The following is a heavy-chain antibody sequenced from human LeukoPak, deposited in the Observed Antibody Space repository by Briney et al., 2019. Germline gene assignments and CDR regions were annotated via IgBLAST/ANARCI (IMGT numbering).Heavy chain of an antibody. J-gene: IGHJ5*02. CDR3: ARDLIAARPNWFDP. Sequence: ASVKVSCKAPGYTFTTYGISWVRQAPGQGFEWMGWISAYNGNTNYAQKFQGRVTLTTDASTNTAYLELRSLRSDDTAMYYCARDLIAARPNWFDPWGQGTLVTVSS. CDR2: ISAYNGNT. D-gene: IGHD6-6*01. CDR1: GYTFTTYG. V-gene: IGHV1-18*01.